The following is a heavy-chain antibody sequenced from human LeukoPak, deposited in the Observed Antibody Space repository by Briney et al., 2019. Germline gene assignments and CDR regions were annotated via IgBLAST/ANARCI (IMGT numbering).Heavy chain of an antibody. J-gene: IGHJ5*02. CDR1: GYSFTSYW. CDR2: IYPGDSDA. Sequence: GESLKISCKGSGYSFTSYWIGWVRQMPGKGLEWMGIIYPGDSDARYSPSFQGQVTISADKSISTAYLQWSSLKASDTAMYYCARQDLSGISVRWFDPWGQGTLVTVSS. V-gene: IGHV5-51*01. CDR3: ARQDLSGISVRWFDP. D-gene: IGHD1-26*01.